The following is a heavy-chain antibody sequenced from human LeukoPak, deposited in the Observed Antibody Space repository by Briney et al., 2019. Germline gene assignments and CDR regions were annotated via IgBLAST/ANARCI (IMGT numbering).Heavy chain of an antibody. V-gene: IGHV1-2*02. CDR1: GYTFTGYY. D-gene: IGHD3-3*01. CDR2: INPNSGGT. CDR3: ARTRAVTIFGVVIKKRYNWFDP. J-gene: IGHJ5*02. Sequence: GASVKVSCEASGYTFTGYYMHWVRQAPGQGLEWMGWINPNSGGTNYAQKFQGRVTMTRDTSISTAYMELSRLRSDDTAVYYCARTRAVTIFGVVIKKRYNWFDPWGQGTLVTVSS.